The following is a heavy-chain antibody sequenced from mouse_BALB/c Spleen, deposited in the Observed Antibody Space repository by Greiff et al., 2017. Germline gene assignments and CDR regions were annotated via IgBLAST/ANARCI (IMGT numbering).Heavy chain of an antibody. D-gene: IGHD1-1*01. J-gene: IGHJ4*01. CDR1: GFTFSSFG. Sequence: EVHLVESGGGLVQPGGSRKLSCAASGFTFSSFGMHWVRQAPEKGLEWVAYISSGSSTIYYADTVKGRFTISRDNPKNTLFLQMTSLRSEDTAMYYCARSGTYYGSSYEAMDYWGQGTSVTVSS. V-gene: IGHV5-17*02. CDR3: ARSGTYYGSSYEAMDY. CDR2: ISSGSSTI.